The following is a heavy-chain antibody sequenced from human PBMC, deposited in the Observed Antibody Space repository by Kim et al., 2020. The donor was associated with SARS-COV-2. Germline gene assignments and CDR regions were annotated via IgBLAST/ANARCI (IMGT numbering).Heavy chain of an antibody. Sequence: ASVKVSCKASGYTFTSYAMHWVRQAPGQRLEWMGWINAGNGNTKYSQKFQGRVTITRDTSASTAYMELSSLRSEDTAVYYCAREGYSSSWRTWGGWFDPWGQGALVTVSS. V-gene: IGHV1-3*01. CDR3: AREGYSSSWRTWGGWFDP. D-gene: IGHD6-13*01. CDR2: INAGNGNT. CDR1: GYTFTSYA. J-gene: IGHJ5*02.